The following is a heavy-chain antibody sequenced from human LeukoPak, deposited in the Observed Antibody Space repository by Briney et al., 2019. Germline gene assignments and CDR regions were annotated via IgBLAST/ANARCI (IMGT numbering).Heavy chain of an antibody. CDR1: GFTFDDYG. CDR3: ARFDRDGYNDFDL. J-gene: IGHJ2*01. CDR2: INWNGGST. D-gene: IGHD5-24*01. V-gene: IGHV3-20*01. Sequence: GGSLRLSCAASGFTFDDYGMSWVRQAPGKGLEWVSGINWNGGSTGYADSVKGRFTISRDNAKNSLYLQMNSLRAEDTALYHCARFDRDGYNDFDLWGRGTLVTVSS.